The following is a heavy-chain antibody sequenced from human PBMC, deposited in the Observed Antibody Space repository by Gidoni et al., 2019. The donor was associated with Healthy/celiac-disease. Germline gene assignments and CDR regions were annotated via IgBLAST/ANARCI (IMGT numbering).Heavy chain of an antibody. J-gene: IGHJ3*02. Sequence: QLQLQASGPGLVKPSETLSLTCTVSGGSIISSSYSWGWLRQTPGKGLEWIASIYYNGSTYYNPALKSRVTISVDTSKNQFSLKLSSVTAADTAVYYCATTIVGASYDAFDIWGQGTMVTVSS. D-gene: IGHD1-26*01. V-gene: IGHV4-39*01. CDR2: IYYNGST. CDR1: GGSIISSSYS. CDR3: ATTIVGASYDAFDI.